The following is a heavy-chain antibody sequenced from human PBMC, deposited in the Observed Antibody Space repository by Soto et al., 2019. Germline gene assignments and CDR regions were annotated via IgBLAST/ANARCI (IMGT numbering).Heavy chain of an antibody. J-gene: IGHJ6*02. CDR1: GFTFSSCW. CDR3: ASLAGGYSYGYGMDV. D-gene: IGHD5-18*01. Sequence: EVQLVESGGGLVQPGGSLRLSCAASGFTFSSCWMHWVRQVPGKGLVWVSRLNSDGSSTSYADSVKGRFTISRDNAKNTLYLQMNSLRAEDTAVYYCASLAGGYSYGYGMDVWGQGTTVTVSS. V-gene: IGHV3-74*01. CDR2: LNSDGSST.